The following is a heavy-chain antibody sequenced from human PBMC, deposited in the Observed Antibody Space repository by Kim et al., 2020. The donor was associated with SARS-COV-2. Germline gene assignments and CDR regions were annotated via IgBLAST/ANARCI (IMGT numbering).Heavy chain of an antibody. CDR1: GGSISSYY. V-gene: IGHV4-59*13. Sequence: SETLSLTCTVSGGSISSYYWSWIRQPPGKGLEWIGYIYYSGSTNYNPSLKSRVTISVDTSKNQFSLKLSSVTAADTAVYYCARELNPQGWFDPWGQGTLVTVSS. J-gene: IGHJ5*02. CDR3: ARELNPQGWFDP. CDR2: IYYSGST.